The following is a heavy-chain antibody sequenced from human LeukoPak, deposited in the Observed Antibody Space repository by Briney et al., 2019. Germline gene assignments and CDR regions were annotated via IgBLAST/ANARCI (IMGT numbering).Heavy chain of an antibody. CDR1: GGSISSYY. J-gene: IGHJ4*02. CDR2: IYHSGST. D-gene: IGHD2-15*01. Sequence: SETLSLTCNVSGGSISSYYWSWIRQPPGKGLEWIGYIYHSGSTNYNPSLKSRVTIPVDTSKNQFSLKLSSLTAADTAVYYCVGGPYCSGGSCYGLDYWGQGTLVTVSS. CDR3: VGGPYCSGGSCYGLDY. V-gene: IGHV4-59*01.